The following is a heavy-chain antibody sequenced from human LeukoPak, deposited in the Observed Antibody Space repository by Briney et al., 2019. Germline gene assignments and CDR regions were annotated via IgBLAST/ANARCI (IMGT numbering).Heavy chain of an antibody. Sequence: GGSLRLSCATSGFTFSNAWMNWVRQAPGKRPEWVAIIYDSDSTYYTDSVKGRFTISRDSSKNTVYLQMNSLRIEDTALYYCARSRAFDLWGQGTLVTVSS. CDR3: ARSRAFDL. CDR2: IYDSDST. CDR1: GFTFSNAW. V-gene: IGHV3-53*01. J-gene: IGHJ4*02.